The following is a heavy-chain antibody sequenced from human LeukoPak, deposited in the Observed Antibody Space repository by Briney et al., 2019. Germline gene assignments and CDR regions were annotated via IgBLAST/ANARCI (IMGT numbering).Heavy chain of an antibody. CDR3: AKSPCGGDCYSGHFQH. D-gene: IGHD2-21*02. CDR1: GYTFTTYW. V-gene: IGHV5-51*01. CDR2: IYPGDSDT. Sequence: GESLQISCHGSGYTFTTYWIGWVRQMPGRGLEWMGIIYPGDSDTRYSPSFQGQVTISADKSINTAYLRWSSLKASDTAMYYCAKSPCGGDCYSGHFQHWGQGTLVTVSS. J-gene: IGHJ1*01.